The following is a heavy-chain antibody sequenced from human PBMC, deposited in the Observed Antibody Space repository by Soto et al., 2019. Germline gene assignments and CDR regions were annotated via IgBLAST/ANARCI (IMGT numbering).Heavy chain of an antibody. D-gene: IGHD3-16*01. V-gene: IGHV4-59*01. CDR2: IYYSGST. CDR3: ARVGDTAALNNWFDP. CDR1: GGSISSYY. Sequence: SETLSLTCTVSGGSISSYYCSWFRQPPGKGLEWIGYIYYSGSTNYNPSLKSRVTISVDTSKNQFSLKLSSVTAADTAVYYCARVGDTAALNNWFDPWGQGTLVTVSS. J-gene: IGHJ5*02.